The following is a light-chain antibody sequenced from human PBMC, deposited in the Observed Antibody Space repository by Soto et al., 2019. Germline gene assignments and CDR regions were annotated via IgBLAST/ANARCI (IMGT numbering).Light chain of an antibody. CDR2: EGS. CDR1: SSDVGSYNL. V-gene: IGLV2-23*01. CDR3: CSYAGSRRDV. J-gene: IGLJ1*01. Sequence: QSALTQPASVSGSPRQSITISCTGTSSDVGSYNLVSWYQQHPGKAPKLMIYEGSKRPSGVSNRFSGSKSGNTASLTISGLQAEDEADYYCCSYAGSRRDVFGTGTTLTVL.